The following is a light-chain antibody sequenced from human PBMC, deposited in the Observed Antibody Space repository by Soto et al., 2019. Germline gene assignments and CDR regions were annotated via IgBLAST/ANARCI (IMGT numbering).Light chain of an antibody. CDR3: QQYDNLPLT. J-gene: IGKJ4*01. CDR2: DAS. CDR1: QDISNY. Sequence: DIQMTQSPSSLSASVGDRFTITCQASQDISNYLNWYQQKPGKAPKLLIYDASSLETGVPSRFSGSGSGTDFTFTISSLQPEDIATYYCQQYDNLPLTFGGGTKVDIK. V-gene: IGKV1-33*01.